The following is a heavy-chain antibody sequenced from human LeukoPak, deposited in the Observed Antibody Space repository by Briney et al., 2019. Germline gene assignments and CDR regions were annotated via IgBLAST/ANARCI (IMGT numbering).Heavy chain of an antibody. CDR1: GGSISSYY. D-gene: IGHD3-10*01. CDR2: IYYSRST. V-gene: IGHV4-59*01. CDR3: ARGHYYGSGSSISYYMDV. J-gene: IGHJ6*03. Sequence: SETLSLTCTVSGGSISSYYWSWIRQPPGKGLEWIGYIYYSRSTNYNPSLKSRVTISVDTSKNQFSLKLSSVTAADTAVYYCARGHYYGSGSSISYYMDVWGKGTTVTVSS.